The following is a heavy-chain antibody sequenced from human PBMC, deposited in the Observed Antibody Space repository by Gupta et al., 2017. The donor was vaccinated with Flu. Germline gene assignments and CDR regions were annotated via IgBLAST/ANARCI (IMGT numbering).Heavy chain of an antibody. V-gene: IGHV3-48*03. Sequence: EVQLVESGGGLVQPGGSLRLSCAASGFTFSSYEMNWVRQAPGKGLEWVSYISSSGSTRYYADSVKGRFTISRDNAKNSLYLQMNSLRAEDTAVYYCARNDYNDYVVGGAFDYWGQGTLVTVSS. CDR2: ISSSGSTR. CDR1: GFTFSSYE. D-gene: IGHD4-17*01. CDR3: ARNDYNDYVVGGAFDY. J-gene: IGHJ4*02.